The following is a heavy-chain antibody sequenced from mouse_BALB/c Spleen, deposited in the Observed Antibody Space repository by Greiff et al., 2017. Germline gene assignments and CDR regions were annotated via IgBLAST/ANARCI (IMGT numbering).Heavy chain of an antibody. J-gene: IGHJ1*01. CDR3: ARRTGAPYFDV. D-gene: IGHD4-1*01. CDR2: IYPGDGDT. Sequence: VQLQQSGAELARPGASVKLSCKASGYTFTSYWMQWVKQRPGQGLEWIGAIYPGDGDTRYTQKFKGKATLTADKSSSTAYMQLSSLASEDSAVYYCARRTGAPYFDVWGAGTTVTVSS. CDR1: GYTFTSYW. V-gene: IGHV1-87*01.